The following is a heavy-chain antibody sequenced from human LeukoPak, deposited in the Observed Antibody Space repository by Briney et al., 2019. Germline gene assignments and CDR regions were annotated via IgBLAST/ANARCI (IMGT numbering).Heavy chain of an antibody. CDR1: GFTLIKNY. Sequence: GGSLRLSCVASGFTLIKNYMSWIRQAPGKGLEWVSTLYSGGRTHYADSVKGRVFVSRDNSRNAEYLQMNSLRADDTAVYYCASLMLISSVTRGFDYWGQGALVTVSS. V-gene: IGHV3-66*01. D-gene: IGHD4-17*01. CDR3: ASLMLISSVTRGFDY. J-gene: IGHJ4*02. CDR2: LYSGGRT.